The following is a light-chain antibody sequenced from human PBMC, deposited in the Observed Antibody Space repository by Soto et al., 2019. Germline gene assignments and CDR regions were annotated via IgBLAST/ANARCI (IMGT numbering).Light chain of an antibody. J-gene: IGLJ2*01. V-gene: IGLV2-23*01. CDR3: CTYAGSSTVV. Sequence: QSALTQSASVSGSPGQSITISCTGTSSDIGSYNLVSWYQQHPDKAPKLMIYEDNKRPSGVSNRFSGSKSGNTASLTISGLQAEDEADYYCCTYAGSSTVVFGGGTKVTVL. CDR1: SSDIGSYNL. CDR2: EDN.